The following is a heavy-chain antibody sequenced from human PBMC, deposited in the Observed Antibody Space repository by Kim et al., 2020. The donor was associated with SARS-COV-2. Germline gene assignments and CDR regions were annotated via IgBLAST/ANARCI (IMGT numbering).Heavy chain of an antibody. V-gene: IGHV6-1*01. J-gene: IGHJ4*02. D-gene: IGHD6-19*01. Sequence: YAVAVKRRITISPATSKNQFSLQLNSVTPEDTAVYYCARGSSGWRYYFDYWGQGTLVTVSA. CDR3: ARGSSGWRYYFDY.